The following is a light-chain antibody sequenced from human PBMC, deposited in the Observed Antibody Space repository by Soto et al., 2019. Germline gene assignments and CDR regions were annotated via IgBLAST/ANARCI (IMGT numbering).Light chain of an antibody. J-gene: IGLJ1*01. V-gene: IGLV2-14*01. CDR2: EVT. CDR3: SSYTSSINYV. CDR1: SSDVGGYNY. Sequence: QSVLTQPASVSGSPGQSITISCTGTSSDVGGYNYVSWYQQHPGKAPKLMIYEVTNRPSGVSNRFSGSKSGNTASLTISGLRAEDEADYYCSSYTSSINYVFGTGTKVTVL.